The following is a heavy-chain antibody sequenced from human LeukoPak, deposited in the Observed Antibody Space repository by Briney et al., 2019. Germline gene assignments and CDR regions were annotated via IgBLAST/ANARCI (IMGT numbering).Heavy chain of an antibody. Sequence: ASVKVSCKVSGYTLTELSMHWVRQAPGKGLEWMGGFDPEDGETIYAQKFQGRVTMTEDTSTDTAYMELSSLRSEDTAVYYCATGSGYYYDSSGYYGYWGQGTLVTVSS. CDR2: FDPEDGET. D-gene: IGHD3-22*01. CDR1: GYTLTELS. J-gene: IGHJ4*02. V-gene: IGHV1-24*01. CDR3: ATGSGYYYDSSGYYGY.